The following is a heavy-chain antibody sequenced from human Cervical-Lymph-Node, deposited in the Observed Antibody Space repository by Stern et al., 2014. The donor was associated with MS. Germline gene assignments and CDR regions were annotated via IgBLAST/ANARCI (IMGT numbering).Heavy chain of an antibody. D-gene: IGHD2-2*01. J-gene: IGHJ6*02. V-gene: IGHV2-5*02. CDR3: AHRNPVVPVYYYYGMDV. CDR2: ISWDDDK. Sequence: QVTLRESGPTLVKPTQTLTLTCTFSGFSLSTSGVGVGWIRQPPGKALEWLALISWDDDKRYSPSLKSRLTITKDTSKNQVVLTMTNMDPVDTATYYCAHRNPVVPVYYYYGMDVWGQGTTVTVSS. CDR1: GFSLSTSGVG.